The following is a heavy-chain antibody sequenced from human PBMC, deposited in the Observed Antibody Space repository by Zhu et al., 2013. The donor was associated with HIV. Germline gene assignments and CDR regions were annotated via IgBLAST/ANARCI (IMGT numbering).Heavy chain of an antibody. CDR3: ARGYCSGGSCSYYDY. J-gene: IGHJ4*02. V-gene: IGHV3-23*03. Sequence: VQLLESGGGLVQPGGSLRLSCAASGFTFSSYAMSWVRQAPGKGLEWVSVIQSGGGTFYADSVKGRFTFSRDSSKNTLYLQMNSLRAEDTAVYYCARGYCSGGSCSYYDYWGQGTLVTVSS. D-gene: IGHD2-15*01. CDR1: GFTFSSYA. CDR2: IQSGGGT.